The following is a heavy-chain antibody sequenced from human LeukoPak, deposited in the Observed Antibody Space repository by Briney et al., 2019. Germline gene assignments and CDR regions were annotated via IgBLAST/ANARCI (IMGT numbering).Heavy chain of an antibody. V-gene: IGHV1-2*02. J-gene: IGHJ4*02. Sequence: ASVKVSCKASGYTFTGCYIHWVRQAPGQGLEWMGWINPSSGGTNYAQKFQGRVTMTRDTSISTAYMELSRLRSDDTAVYFCARTPTATPGMHWGQGTLVIVSS. CDR2: INPSSGGT. CDR1: GYTFTGCY. D-gene: IGHD1-26*01. CDR3: ARTPTATPGMH.